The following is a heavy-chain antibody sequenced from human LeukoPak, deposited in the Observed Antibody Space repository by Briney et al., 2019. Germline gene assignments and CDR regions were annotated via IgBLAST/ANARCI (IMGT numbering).Heavy chain of an antibody. J-gene: IGHJ6*03. CDR3: ASTVVGASKPNYYYYYMDV. CDR1: GFTFDDNG. CDR2: ISWNGGRT. V-gene: IGHV3-20*04. Sequence: PGGSLRLSCAASGFTFDDNGMTWVRQAPGKGLEWVSGISWNGGRTGYADSVKGRFTISRDNAKNSLYLQMNSLRAEDTAVYYCASTVVGASKPNYYYYYMDVWGKGTTVTISS. D-gene: IGHD1-26*01.